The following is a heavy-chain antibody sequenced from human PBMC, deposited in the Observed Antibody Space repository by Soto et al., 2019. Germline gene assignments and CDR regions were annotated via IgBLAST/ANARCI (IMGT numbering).Heavy chain of an antibody. J-gene: IGHJ3*02. CDR2: ISWDGGST. V-gene: IGHV3-43*01. D-gene: IGHD3-22*01. Sequence: GGSLRLSCAASGFTFDDYTMHWVRQAPGKGLEWVSLISWDGGSTYYADSVKGRFTISRDDSKNSLYLQMNSLRTEDTALYYCAKDIYYYDSSGPDIWGQGTMVIVS. CDR1: GFTFDDYT. CDR3: AKDIYYYDSSGPDI.